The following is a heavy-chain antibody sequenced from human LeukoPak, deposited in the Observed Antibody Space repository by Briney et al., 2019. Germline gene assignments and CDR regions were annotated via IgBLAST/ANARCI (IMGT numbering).Heavy chain of an antibody. CDR2: IYYSGST. V-gene: IGHV4-59*08. CDR1: GGSISSYY. J-gene: IGHJ4*02. Sequence: SETLSLTCTVSGGSISSYYWSWIRQPPGKGLEWIGYIYYSGSTNYNPSLKSRVTISVDTSKNQFSLKLSSVTAADTAVYYCARAYKYQLPTYWGQGTLVTVSS. CDR3: ARAYKYQLPTY. D-gene: IGHD2-2*01.